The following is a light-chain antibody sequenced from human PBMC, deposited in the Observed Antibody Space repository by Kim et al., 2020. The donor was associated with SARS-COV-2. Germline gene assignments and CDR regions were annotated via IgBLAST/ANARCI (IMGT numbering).Light chain of an antibody. CDR2: DTS. CDR3: QQRANWL. V-gene: IGKV3-11*01. J-gene: IGKJ2*01. CDR1: QPVRTS. Sequence: EIVLTQSPATLSLSPGERATLSCRASQPVRTSFAWYQQKPGQAPRLLIYDTSNRATGIPAKFSGSGSGTDFTLTISSLEPADSAVYYCQQRANWLFGQGTKLEI.